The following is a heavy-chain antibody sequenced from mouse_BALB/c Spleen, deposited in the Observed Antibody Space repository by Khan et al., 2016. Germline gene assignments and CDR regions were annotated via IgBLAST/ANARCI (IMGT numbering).Heavy chain of an antibody. CDR3: ARLEDI. CDR1: GFSLTSYG. J-gene: IGHJ2*01. V-gene: IGHV2-9*02. CDR2: IWAGGST. D-gene: IGHD1-3*01. Sequence: QVQLKESGPGLVAPSQSLYITCTVSGFSLTSYGVHWVRQPPGKGLEWLGVIWAGGSTNYTSALMARLSISKDNSKSQVFLKMNSLQTDDTARYYCARLEDIWGQGTTLTVSS.